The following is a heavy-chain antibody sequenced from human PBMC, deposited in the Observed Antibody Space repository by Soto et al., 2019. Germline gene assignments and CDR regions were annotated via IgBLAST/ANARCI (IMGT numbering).Heavy chain of an antibody. J-gene: IGHJ4*02. D-gene: IGHD6-19*01. Sequence: SETLSLTCAVYGGSFSGYYWSWIRQPPGKGLEWIGEINHSGSTNYNPSLKSRVTISVDTSKNQFSLKLSSVTAADTAVYYCARGWGAVADYWGQGTLVTVSS. CDR1: GGSFSGYY. CDR3: ARGWGAVADY. CDR2: INHSGST. V-gene: IGHV4-34*01.